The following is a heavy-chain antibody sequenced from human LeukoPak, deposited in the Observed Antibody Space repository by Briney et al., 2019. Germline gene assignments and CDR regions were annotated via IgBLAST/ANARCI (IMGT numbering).Heavy chain of an antibody. CDR1: GFTLGDYA. CDR3: GREGYSGTGSSLDY. CDR2: NSCSSSYI. Sequence: GSLRLSCTASGFTLGDYALTLVRQAPGKGVEWVSSNSCSSSYIYYPDPVEWRFTISRENAKKSLYQSVNSLRAEDTAVFYCGREGYSGTGSSLDYWGQG. D-gene: IGHD3-10*01. J-gene: IGHJ4*02. V-gene: IGHV3-21*01.